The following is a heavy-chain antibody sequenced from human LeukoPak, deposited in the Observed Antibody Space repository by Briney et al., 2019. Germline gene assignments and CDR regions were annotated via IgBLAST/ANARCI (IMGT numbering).Heavy chain of an antibody. CDR2: IYYSGSA. D-gene: IGHD2-15*01. CDR1: RGSIASSDYY. CDR3: ARLVTGFCSGDRCYYDHYYFYMDV. V-gene: IGHV4-39*01. J-gene: IGHJ6*03. Sequence: SETLSLTCTVSRGSIASSDYYWGWIRQSPGRGLEWIGSIYYSGSAYYSPSLKSRVTISVDTSKSQFSLRLGSVTAADTSIYYCARLVTGFCSGDRCYYDHYYFYMDVWAKGTTVTVSS.